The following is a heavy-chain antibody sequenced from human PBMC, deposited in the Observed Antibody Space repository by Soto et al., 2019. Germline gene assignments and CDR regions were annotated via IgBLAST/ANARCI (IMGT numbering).Heavy chain of an antibody. Sequence: GGSLRLSCAASGFTFSSYGMHWVRQAPGKGLEWVAVIWYDGSNKYYADSVKGRFTISRGNSKNTLYLQMNSLRAEDTAVYYCARDGKLTYYGMDVWGQGTTVTVSS. CDR2: IWYDGSNK. CDR1: GFTFSSYG. CDR3: ARDGKLTYYGMDV. V-gene: IGHV3-33*01. J-gene: IGHJ6*02.